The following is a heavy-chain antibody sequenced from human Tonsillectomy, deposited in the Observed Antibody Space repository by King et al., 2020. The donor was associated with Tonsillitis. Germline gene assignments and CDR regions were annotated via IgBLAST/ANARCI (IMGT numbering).Heavy chain of an antibody. D-gene: IGHD5-12*01. J-gene: IGHJ3*02. V-gene: IGHV3-48*04. Sequence: DVQLVESGGGLVQPGGSLRLSCAASGFTFSTYNMNWVRQAPGKGLEWVSYISSSSTVIYYGDSVKGRFTISRDNAKNSLYLQMNSLRVEDTGVYYCATLPAYSGYDGYPFDIWGQGTMVTVSS. CDR2: ISSSSTVI. CDR1: GFTFSTYN. CDR3: ATLPAYSGYDGYPFDI.